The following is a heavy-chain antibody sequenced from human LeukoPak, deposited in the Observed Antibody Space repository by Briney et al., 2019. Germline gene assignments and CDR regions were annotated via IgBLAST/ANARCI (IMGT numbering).Heavy chain of an antibody. Sequence: GRSLRLSCAASGFTFSSYGMHWVRQAPGKGLEWVAVISYDGSNKYYADSVKGRFTISRDNSKNTLYLQMNSLRAEDTAVYYCAKDGGTSSSSPQDYWGQGTLVTVSS. CDR3: AKDGGTSSSSPQDY. CDR2: ISYDGSNK. J-gene: IGHJ4*02. CDR1: GFTFSSYG. D-gene: IGHD6-13*01. V-gene: IGHV3-30*18.